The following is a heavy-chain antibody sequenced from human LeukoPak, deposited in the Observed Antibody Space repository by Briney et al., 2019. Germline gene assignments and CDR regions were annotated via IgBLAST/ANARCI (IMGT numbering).Heavy chain of an antibody. V-gene: IGHV5-51*01. CDR1: GYSFGTYW. CDR3: ARHSRYDFWSGYYGGVDY. J-gene: IGHJ4*02. D-gene: IGHD3-3*01. CDR2: IYPRDSDI. Sequence: GESLKISCMGSGYSFGTYWIGWVRQMPGKGLEWMGIIYPRDSDIRYSPSFQGQVTISADKSISTAYLQWSSLKASDTAMYYCARHSRYDFWSGYYGGVDYWGQGTLVTVSS.